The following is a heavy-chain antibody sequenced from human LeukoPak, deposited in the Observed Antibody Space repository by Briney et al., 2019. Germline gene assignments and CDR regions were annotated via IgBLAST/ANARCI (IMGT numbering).Heavy chain of an antibody. D-gene: IGHD6-19*01. CDR1: GFTFSSYS. J-gene: IGHJ5*02. V-gene: IGHV3-21*01. CDR2: ISSSSSYI. CDR3: ARGAAVAGAYWFDP. Sequence: GGSLRLSCAASGFTFSSYSMNWVRQAPGKGLEWVSSISSSSSYIYYADSVKGRFTISRDNAKNSLYLQMDSLRAEDTAVYYCARGAAVAGAYWFDPWGQGTLVIVSS.